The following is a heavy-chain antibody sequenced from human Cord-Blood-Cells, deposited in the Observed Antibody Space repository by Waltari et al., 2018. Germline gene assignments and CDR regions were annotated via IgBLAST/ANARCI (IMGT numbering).Heavy chain of an antibody. D-gene: IGHD2-2*01. J-gene: IGHJ5*02. CDR2: INHIGTT. CDR1: GGSFSGYY. V-gene: IGHV4-34*01. CDR3: ARSKGSHCSSTSCYSNWFDP. Sequence: QVQLQQWGAGLLKPSETLSLTCAVYGGSFSGYYWSWIRQPPGKGLEWIGEINHIGTTTSTPSLKGRVTISVDTSKNQFSLKLSSVTAADTAVYYCARSKGSHCSSTSCYSNWFDPWGQGTLVTVSS.